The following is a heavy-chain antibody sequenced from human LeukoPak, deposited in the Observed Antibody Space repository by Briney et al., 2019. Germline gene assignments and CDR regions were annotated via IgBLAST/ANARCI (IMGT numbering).Heavy chain of an antibody. J-gene: IGHJ4*02. CDR2: IYPGDSDT. Sequence: YWSWIRQHPGKGLEWMGIIYPGDSDTRYSPSFQGQVTISADKSISTAYLQWSSLKASDTAMYYCARRMNCSSTSCYRRPFDYWGQGTLVTVSS. CDR3: ARRMNCSSTSCYRRPFDY. CDR1: YW. D-gene: IGHD2-2*02. V-gene: IGHV5-51*01.